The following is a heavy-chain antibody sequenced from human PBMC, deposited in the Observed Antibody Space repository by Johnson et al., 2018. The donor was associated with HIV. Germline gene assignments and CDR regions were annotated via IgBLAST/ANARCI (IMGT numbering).Heavy chain of an antibody. Sequence: VQLVECGGGLIQPGGSLRLSCAASGFTVSSNYMSWVRQAPGKGLVWVSVIYSGGSTYYADSVTGRFTISRDNSKNTLYLQMNSLRAADTAVYYCASSYYYDSSGYSGAFDIWGQGTMVTVSS. V-gene: IGHV3-53*01. CDR1: GFTVSSNY. D-gene: IGHD3-22*01. J-gene: IGHJ3*02. CDR2: IYSGGST. CDR3: ASSYYYDSSGYSGAFDI.